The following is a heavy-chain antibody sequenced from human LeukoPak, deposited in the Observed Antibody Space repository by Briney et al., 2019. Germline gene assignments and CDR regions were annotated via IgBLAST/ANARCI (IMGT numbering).Heavy chain of an antibody. CDR3: ARDVATVTGFGWFDP. J-gene: IGHJ5*02. CDR1: GYTFSIYG. D-gene: IGHD4-11*01. Sequence: ASVKVSSKASGYTFSIYGFSWVRQAPGQGLEWMGWISAYNGNTNYAQKFQGRVTMTTDTSTSTAHMELRSLRSDDTAVYYCARDVATVTGFGWFDPWGQGTLVTVSS. V-gene: IGHV1-18*01. CDR2: ISAYNGNT.